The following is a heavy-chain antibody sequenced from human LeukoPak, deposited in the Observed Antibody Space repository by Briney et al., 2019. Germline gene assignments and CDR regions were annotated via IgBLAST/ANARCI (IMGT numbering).Heavy chain of an antibody. Sequence: GASVKVSCKASGYTFTSYGISWVRQAPGQGLEWMGWISAYNGNTNYAQKLQGRVTMTTDTSTSTAYMELRSLRSDDTAVYYCARVNSPYSSRSGPFDYWGQGTLVTVSS. CDR1: GYTFTSYG. J-gene: IGHJ4*02. D-gene: IGHD6-13*01. CDR3: ARVNSPYSSRSGPFDY. V-gene: IGHV1-18*01. CDR2: ISAYNGNT.